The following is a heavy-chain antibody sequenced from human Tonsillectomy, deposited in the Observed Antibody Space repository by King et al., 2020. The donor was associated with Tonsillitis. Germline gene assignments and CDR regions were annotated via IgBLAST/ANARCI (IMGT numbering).Heavy chain of an antibody. J-gene: IGHJ6*02. CDR3: ARAKSRRNYYDSSGLMDV. CDR1: GFTVSSNY. CDR2: IYSGGST. D-gene: IGHD3-22*01. Sequence: VQLVESGGGLIQPGGSLRLSCAASGFTVSSNYMSWVRQAPGKGLEWVSVIYSGGSTYYADSVKGRFTISRDNSKNTLYLQMNSLRAEDTAVYYCARAKSRRNYYDSSGLMDVWGQGTTVTVSS. V-gene: IGHV3-53*01.